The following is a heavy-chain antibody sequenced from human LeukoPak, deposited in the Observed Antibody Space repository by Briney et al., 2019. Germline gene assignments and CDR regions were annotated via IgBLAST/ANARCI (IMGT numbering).Heavy chain of an antibody. CDR2: IYHSGST. D-gene: IGHD3-22*01. V-gene: IGHV4-30-2*01. CDR3: ARGDYYDSSGYYPLDY. CDR1: GGSISSGGYS. J-gene: IGHJ4*02. Sequence: PSETLSLTCAVSGGSISSGGYSWSWIRQPPGKGLEWIGYIYHSGSTYYNPSLKSRVTISVDRSKNQFSLKLSSVTAADTAVYYCARGDYYDSSGYYPLDYWGQGTLVTVSP.